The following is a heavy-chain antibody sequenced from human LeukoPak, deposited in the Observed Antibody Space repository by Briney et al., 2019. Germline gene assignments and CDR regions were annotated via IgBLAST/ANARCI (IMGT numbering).Heavy chain of an antibody. Sequence: SETLSLTCTVSGGSISISSYYWGWVRQPPGKGLEWIGSIYYSGSTYYNPSLKSRVTISVDTSKNQFSLKLSSVTAADTAVYYCARDSIVGATSAFDIWGQGTMVTVSS. J-gene: IGHJ3*02. CDR1: GGSISISSYY. D-gene: IGHD1-26*01. CDR2: IYYSGST. CDR3: ARDSIVGATSAFDI. V-gene: IGHV4-39*07.